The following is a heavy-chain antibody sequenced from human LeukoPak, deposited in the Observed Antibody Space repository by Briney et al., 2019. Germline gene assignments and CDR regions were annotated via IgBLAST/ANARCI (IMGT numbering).Heavy chain of an antibody. CDR1: GDSLNTYY. V-gene: IGHV4-59*01. J-gene: IGHJ5*02. Sequence: PSETLSLTRTVSGDSLNTYYWTWIRQTPGKELEWIGFVASSGTPNYNPSLKSRVSISIDTSKNQFSLALTSVTPADTAVSYCARVVRGVVTSNWFDPWGQGTLVSVSS. D-gene: IGHD2-21*02. CDR3: ARVVRGVVTSNWFDP. CDR2: VASSGTP.